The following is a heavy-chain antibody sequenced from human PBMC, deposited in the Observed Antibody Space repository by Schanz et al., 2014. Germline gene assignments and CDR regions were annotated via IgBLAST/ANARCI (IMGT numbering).Heavy chain of an antibody. CDR2: ISGSGGTT. Sequence: DVQLLESGGGLVQPGGSLRLSCAASGFTFTNYAMSWVRQAPGKGLEWVSAISGSGGTTYYADSVKGRFTISRDNSKNTLYLQMNSLRAEDTAVYYCARAGYDADNWFDPWGQGTLVTVSS. CDR1: GFTFTNYA. V-gene: IGHV3-23*01. J-gene: IGHJ5*02. D-gene: IGHD2-2*01. CDR3: ARAGYDADNWFDP.